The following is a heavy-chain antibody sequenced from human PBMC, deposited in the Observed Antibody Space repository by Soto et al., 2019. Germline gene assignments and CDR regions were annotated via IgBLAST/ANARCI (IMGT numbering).Heavy chain of an antibody. V-gene: IGHV1-69*05. CDR1: GGTFSNSV. D-gene: IGHD2-2*01. Sequence: SVKVSCEASGGTFSNSVISWVRQAPGQGLEWVGGIIPIFDTPNYAQKLQGRVTMTTDTSTSTAYMELRSLRSDDTAVYYCARDRYVVVPAGSYYYYYGMDVWGQGTTVTVSS. J-gene: IGHJ6*02. CDR2: IIPIFDTP. CDR3: ARDRYVVVPAGSYYYYYGMDV.